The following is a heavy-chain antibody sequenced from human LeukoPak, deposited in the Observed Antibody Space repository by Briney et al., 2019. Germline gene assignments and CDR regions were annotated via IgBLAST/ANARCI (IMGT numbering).Heavy chain of an antibody. J-gene: IGHJ6*03. Sequence: KPSETLSLTCTVSGDSLSRYYGSWIRQPPAKALEYMRDIYYNGSPNYNPSLKSRVTISVDTSKNPFSLKLSSVTAADTAVYYCASDGSRYCSSTSCYREGYYYYYMDVWGKGTTVTVSS. CDR3: ASDGSRYCSSTSCYREGYYYYYMDV. V-gene: IGHV4-59*01. CDR1: GDSLSRYY. CDR2: IYYNGSP. D-gene: IGHD2-2*01.